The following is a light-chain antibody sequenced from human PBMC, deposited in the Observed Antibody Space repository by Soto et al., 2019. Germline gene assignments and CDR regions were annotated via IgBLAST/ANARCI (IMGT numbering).Light chain of an antibody. J-gene: IGKJ5*01. CDR2: GAS. CDR3: QQYNSWPPIT. CDR1: QRVRTK. V-gene: IGKV3-15*01. Sequence: EIMMTQSPCTLSVSPGEGATLFCRASQRVRTKLAWYQQRAGQAPRLLMYGASTRATGIPDRFSGSGSGTEFTLTISSLQSEDFAVYYCQQYNSWPPITFGQGTLLEI.